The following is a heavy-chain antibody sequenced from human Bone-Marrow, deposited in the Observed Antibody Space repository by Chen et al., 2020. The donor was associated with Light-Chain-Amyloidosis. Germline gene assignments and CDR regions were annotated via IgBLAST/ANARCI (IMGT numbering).Heavy chain of an antibody. CDR1: GFTFDDYG. V-gene: IGHV3-20*04. D-gene: IGHD4-17*01. CDR2: INWNGGST. J-gene: IGHJ4*02. Sequence: EVQLVESGGGVVRPGGSLRLSCAASGFTFDDYGMSWVRQAPGKGLEWVSGINWNGGSTGYAASVKGRFTVSRDNAKNSLYLEMNSLRAEDTALYYCVRGTVTTRYFDYWGQGILVTVSS. CDR3: VRGTVTTRYFDY.